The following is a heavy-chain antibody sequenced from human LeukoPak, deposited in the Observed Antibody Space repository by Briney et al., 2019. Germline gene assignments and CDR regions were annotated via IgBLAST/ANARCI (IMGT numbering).Heavy chain of an antibody. CDR2: IIPIFGTA. Sequence: ASVKVSCKASGGTFSSYAISWVRQAPGQGLEWMGGIIPIFGTANYAQKFQDRVTITADESTSTAYMELSSLRSEDTAVYYCARAVVITNYFDYWGQGTLVTVSS. CDR1: GGTFSSYA. CDR3: ARAVVITNYFDY. D-gene: IGHD3-22*01. J-gene: IGHJ4*02. V-gene: IGHV1-69*13.